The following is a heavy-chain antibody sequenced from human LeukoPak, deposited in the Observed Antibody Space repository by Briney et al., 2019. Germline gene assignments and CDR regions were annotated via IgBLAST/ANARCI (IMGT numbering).Heavy chain of an antibody. J-gene: IGHJ4*02. CDR2: MWYDGSDK. CDR3: ARSPYNYYFDY. Sequence: AGGSLRLSCAASGFTFSDYYMSWIRQAPGKGLEWVALMWYDGSDKNYADSVKGRFTIFRDNSENTVYLQMNSLRVEDTAVYYCARSPYNYYFDYWGQGTLVTVSS. V-gene: IGHV3-33*08. D-gene: IGHD5-24*01. CDR1: GFTFSDYY.